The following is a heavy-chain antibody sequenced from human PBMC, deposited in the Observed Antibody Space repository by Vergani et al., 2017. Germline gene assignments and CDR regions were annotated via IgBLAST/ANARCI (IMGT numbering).Heavy chain of an antibody. CDR3: ARGWYCSGGSCYSYEFDY. D-gene: IGHD2-15*01. CDR2: ISYDGSNK. J-gene: IGHJ4*02. V-gene: IGHV3-30-3*01. Sequence: QVQLVESGGGVVQPGRSLRLSCAASGFTFSSYAMHWVRQAPGKGLEWVAVISYDGSNKYYADSVKGRFTISRDNSKNTLYLQMNSLRAEDTAVYYCARGWYCSGGSCYSYEFDYWGQGTLVTVSS. CDR1: GFTFSSYA.